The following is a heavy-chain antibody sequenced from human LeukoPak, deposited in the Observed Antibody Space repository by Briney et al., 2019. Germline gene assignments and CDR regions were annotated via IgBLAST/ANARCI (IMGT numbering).Heavy chain of an antibody. J-gene: IGHJ5*02. V-gene: IGHV3-72*01. D-gene: IGHD6-19*01. Sequence: QSGGSLRLSCAASGFTFSDHYMDWVRQAPGKGLEWVGRTRNKANSYTTEYAASVKGRFTISRDDSKNSLYLQMNSLKTEDTAVYYCARQGGWYWGWFDPWGQGTLVTVSS. CDR3: ARQGGWYWGWFDP. CDR2: TRNKANSYTT. CDR1: GFTFSDHY.